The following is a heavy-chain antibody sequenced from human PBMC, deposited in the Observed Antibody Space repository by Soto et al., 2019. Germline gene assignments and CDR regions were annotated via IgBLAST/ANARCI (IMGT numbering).Heavy chain of an antibody. CDR3: ARVEEWPYGPYYYGMDV. V-gene: IGHV1-2*02. CDR2: INPNSGGT. D-gene: IGHD3-3*01. Sequence: ASVKVSCKASGYTFTGYYMHWVRQAPGQGLEWMGWINPNSGGTNYAQKFQGRVTMTRDTSISTAYMELSRLRSDDTAVYYCARVEEWPYGPYYYGMDVWGQGTTVTVSS. CDR1: GYTFTGYY. J-gene: IGHJ6*02.